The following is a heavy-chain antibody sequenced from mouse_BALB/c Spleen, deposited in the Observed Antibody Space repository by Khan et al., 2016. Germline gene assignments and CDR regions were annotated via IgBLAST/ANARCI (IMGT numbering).Heavy chain of an antibody. CDR1: CYTFTSYW. Sequence: VQLQESGAELARPGASVKLSCKASCYTFTSYWMQWVKQRPGQGLAWIGAIYSGYGVTSYTQKFKSKATLTADKSSSTAYMQLSSLAAEDSAVYYCARRRSHGPFFDWGQGTPLTVSS. D-gene: IGHD1-1*01. V-gene: IGHV1-87*01. CDR2: IYSGYGVT. J-gene: IGHJ2*01. CDR3: ARRRSHGPFFD.